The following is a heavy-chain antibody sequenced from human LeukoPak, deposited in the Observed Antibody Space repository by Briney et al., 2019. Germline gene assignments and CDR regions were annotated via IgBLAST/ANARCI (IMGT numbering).Heavy chain of an antibody. V-gene: IGHV4-59*01. D-gene: IGHD3-22*01. CDR2: IYYSGST. CDR3: AGPLLTYYSDSSSYS. CDR1: VGSISSYY. Sequence: PSETLSLTCTVSVGSISSYYWSWIRQPPGKGLEWIGYIYYSGSTNYNPSLKSRVTISVDTSKNQFSLKLSSVTAADTAVYYCAGPLLTYYSDSSSYSWGQGTLVTVSS. J-gene: IGHJ4*02.